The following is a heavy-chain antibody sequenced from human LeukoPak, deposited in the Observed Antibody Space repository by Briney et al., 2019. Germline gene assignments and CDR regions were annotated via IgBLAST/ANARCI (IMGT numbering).Heavy chain of an antibody. D-gene: IGHD1-1*01. CDR3: ARGASGGGSWNFDN. CDR2: ISSTNSYI. CDR1: GCIFSSCC. Sequence: SLRLSSAASGCIFSSCCLYCFSQDPARGLEGVTPISSTNSYIYYAASVNGLFTLARDNNKNSLYLQMNSLRAEDTAVYYCARGASGGGSWNFDNWGQGTLVTVSS. V-gene: IGHV3-21*01. J-gene: IGHJ4*02.